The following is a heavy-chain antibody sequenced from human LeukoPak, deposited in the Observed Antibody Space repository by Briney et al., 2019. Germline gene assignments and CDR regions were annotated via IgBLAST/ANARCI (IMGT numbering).Heavy chain of an antibody. J-gene: IGHJ4*02. D-gene: IGHD4-17*01. CDR3: ARGYYGDYTFDY. CDR2: ISGSGGGT. Sequence: GGSLRLSCEGSGFTFSSYAMSWVRQAPGKGLEWVSGISGSGGGTYYADSVKGRFTISRDNAKNSLYLQMNSLRDEDTAVYYCARGYYGDYTFDYWGQGTLVTVSS. CDR1: GFTFSSYA. V-gene: IGHV3-23*01.